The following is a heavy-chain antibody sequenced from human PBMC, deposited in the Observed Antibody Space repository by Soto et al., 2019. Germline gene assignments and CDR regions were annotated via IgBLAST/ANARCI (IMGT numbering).Heavy chain of an antibody. Sequence: GGSLRLSCAASEFTFSNYAMSWVRQAPGKGLEWVSAISYGGGTTYYADSVRGRFTISRDNSKNTLYLQMNSLRAEDTAVYYCAKNPGYYYDSTGYHFDYWGQGTLVTVSS. CDR2: ISYGGGTT. CDR1: EFTFSNYA. J-gene: IGHJ4*02. D-gene: IGHD3-22*01. V-gene: IGHV3-23*01. CDR3: AKNPGYYYDSTGYHFDY.